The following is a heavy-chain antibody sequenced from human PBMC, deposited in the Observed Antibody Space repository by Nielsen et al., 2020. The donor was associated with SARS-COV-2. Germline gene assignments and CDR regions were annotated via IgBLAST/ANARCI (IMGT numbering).Heavy chain of an antibody. CDR3: AREGGGIVVVTAMGSFDY. D-gene: IGHD2-21*02. Sequence: GGSLRLSCAASGFTFSSYAMHWVRQAPGKGLEWVAVISYDGSNKYYADSVKGRFTISRDNSKNTLCLQMNSLRAEDTAVYYCAREGGGIVVVTAMGSFDYWGQGTLVTVSS. CDR1: GFTFSSYA. CDR2: ISYDGSNK. V-gene: IGHV3-30-3*01. J-gene: IGHJ4*02.